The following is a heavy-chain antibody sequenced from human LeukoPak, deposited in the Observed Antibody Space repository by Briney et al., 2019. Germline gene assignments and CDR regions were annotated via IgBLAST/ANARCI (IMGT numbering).Heavy chain of an antibody. CDR3: AKDSYYYDSSGYSPLNWFDP. CDR1: GFTFSRHW. Sequence: GGSLRLSCAASGFTFSRHWMYWVRQAPGKGLEWVSAISGSGGSTYYADSVKGRFTISRDNSKNTLYLQMNSLRAEDTAVYYCAKDSYYYDSSGYSPLNWFDPWGQGTLVTVSS. D-gene: IGHD3-22*01. J-gene: IGHJ5*02. CDR2: ISGSGGST. V-gene: IGHV3-23*01.